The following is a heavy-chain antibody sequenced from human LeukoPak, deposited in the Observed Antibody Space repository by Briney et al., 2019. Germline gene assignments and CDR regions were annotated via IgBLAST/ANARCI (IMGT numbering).Heavy chain of an antibody. V-gene: IGHV1-69*13. D-gene: IGHD5-18*01. CDR1: GGTFSSYA. CDR3: ARDTPGYSYGYERYYGMDV. J-gene: IGHJ6*02. CDR2: IIPIFGTA. Sequence: ASVKVSFKASGGTFSSYAISWVRQAPGQGLEWMGGIIPIFGTANYAQKFQGRVTITADESTSTAYMELSSLRSEDTAVYYCARDTPGYSYGYERYYGMDVWGQGTTVTVSS.